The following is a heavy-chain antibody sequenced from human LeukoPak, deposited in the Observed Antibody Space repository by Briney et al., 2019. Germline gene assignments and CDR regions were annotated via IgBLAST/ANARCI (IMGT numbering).Heavy chain of an antibody. D-gene: IGHD1-26*01. CDR3: TRRIVGADD. V-gene: IGHV1-8*01. Sequence: ASVKISCNASGYTFTSYDINWGRHATRQRLEWMGWMNPNSGNKGYAQKFQRRVTRTRNTCRSTAYMELRSFISEGAAVYYCTRRIVGADDWGQGTLVTVSS. CDR2: MNPNSGNK. CDR1: GYTFTSYD. J-gene: IGHJ4*02.